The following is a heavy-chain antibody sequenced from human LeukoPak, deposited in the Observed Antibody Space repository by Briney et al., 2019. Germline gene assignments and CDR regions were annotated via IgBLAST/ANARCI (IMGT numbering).Heavy chain of an antibody. CDR3: ARERNYYGSGSCFDY. CDR1: GYTFTGYY. Sequence: ASVKVSCKASGYTFTGYYMHWVRQAPGQGLEWMGWINPNSGGTNYAQKFQGRVTMTRDTSISTAYMELSRLRSDDTAVYYCARERNYYGSGSCFDYWGQGTLVTVSS. CDR2: INPNSGGT. D-gene: IGHD3-10*01. V-gene: IGHV1-2*02. J-gene: IGHJ4*02.